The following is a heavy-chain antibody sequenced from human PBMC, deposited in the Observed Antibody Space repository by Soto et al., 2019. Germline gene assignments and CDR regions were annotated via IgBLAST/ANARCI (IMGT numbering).Heavy chain of an antibody. Sequence: GGSLRLSCAASGFTFSSYEMNWVRQAPGKGLEWVSYISSSGSTIYYADSVKGRFTISRDNAKNSLYLQMNSLRAEDTAVYYCAKSQSGSFFAAFDVWGQGTVVTVSS. CDR1: GFTFSSYE. V-gene: IGHV3-48*03. D-gene: IGHD1-26*01. CDR3: AKSQSGSFFAAFDV. J-gene: IGHJ3*01. CDR2: ISSSGSTI.